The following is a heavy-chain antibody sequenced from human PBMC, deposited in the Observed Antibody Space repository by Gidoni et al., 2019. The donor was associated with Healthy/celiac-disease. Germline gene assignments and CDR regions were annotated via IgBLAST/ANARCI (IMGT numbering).Heavy chain of an antibody. CDR2: IYTSGST. J-gene: IGHJ4*02. CDR3: ARERGAGFDY. Sequence: QVQLQESGPGLVKPSQNLSLTCTVSGGAISSGSYYWSWIRQPAGKGLEWIGRIYTSGSTNSNPSLKIRVTISVDTSKHQFSLKLSSVPAADTAVYYCARERGAGFDYWGQGTLVTVSS. D-gene: IGHD6-19*01. V-gene: IGHV4-61*02. CDR1: GGAISSGSYY.